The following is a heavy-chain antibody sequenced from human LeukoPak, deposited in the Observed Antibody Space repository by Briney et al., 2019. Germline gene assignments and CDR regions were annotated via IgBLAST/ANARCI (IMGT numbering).Heavy chain of an antibody. CDR3: ARDRSGSYLDYFDY. Sequence: GGSLRLSCAASGFTFSSYWMSWVRQAPGKGLEWVANIKQDGSEKYYVDSVKGRFTISRDNAKNSLYLQMNSLRAEDTAVYYCARDRSGSYLDYFDYWGQGTLVTVSS. D-gene: IGHD1-26*01. CDR1: GFTFSSYW. J-gene: IGHJ4*02. CDR2: IKQDGSEK. V-gene: IGHV3-7*01.